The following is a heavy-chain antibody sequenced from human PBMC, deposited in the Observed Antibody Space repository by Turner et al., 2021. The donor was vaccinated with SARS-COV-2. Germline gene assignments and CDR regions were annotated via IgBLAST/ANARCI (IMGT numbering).Heavy chain of an antibody. CDR2: IYTSGST. CDR1: GGPISSYY. J-gene: IGHJ6*02. CDR3: ARDRVQLGPVGMDV. D-gene: IGHD6-6*01. V-gene: IGHV4-4*07. Sequence: QVQLQESGPGLVKPSETLSLTCTVSGGPISSYYWSWIRQPAGKGLEWIGRIYTSGSTNYNPSLKSRVTMSVDTSKNQFSLKLSSVTAADTAVYYCARDRVQLGPVGMDVWGQGTTVTVSS.